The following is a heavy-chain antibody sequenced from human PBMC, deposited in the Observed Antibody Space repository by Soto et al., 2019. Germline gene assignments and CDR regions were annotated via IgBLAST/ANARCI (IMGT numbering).Heavy chain of an antibody. Sequence: QVPLVQSGAEVKKPGASVKVSCKASGYTFTNYGINWVRQAPGQGLEWLGWVSAYNGERRYAQRVQARVIMTTDTSTTTAYMELRSLRSDDTAVYYCSRRTSIPASGDYGGQGTLVTVSS. D-gene: IGHD6-6*01. J-gene: IGHJ4*01. CDR1: GYTFTNYG. CDR2: VSAYNGER. V-gene: IGHV1-18*01. CDR3: SRRTSIPASGDY.